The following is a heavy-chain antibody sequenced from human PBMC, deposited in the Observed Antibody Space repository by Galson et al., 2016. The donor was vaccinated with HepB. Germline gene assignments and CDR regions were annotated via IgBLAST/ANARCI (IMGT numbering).Heavy chain of an antibody. CDR1: GFTFSTYA. V-gene: IGHV3-23*01. J-gene: IGHJ1*01. D-gene: IGHD4-17*01. CDR2: ISGSGDTT. Sequence: SLRLSCAGSGFTFSTYAMIWVRQAPGKGLEWVSVISGSGDTTYYADSVKGRFIISRDNSKNTLYLQMNSLRAEDTAVYYCARRYGDYSYGWGQGTLVTVSS. CDR3: ARRYGDYSYG.